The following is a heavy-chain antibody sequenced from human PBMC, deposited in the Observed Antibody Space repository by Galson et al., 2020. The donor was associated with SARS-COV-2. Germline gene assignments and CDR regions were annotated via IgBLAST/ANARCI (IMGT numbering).Heavy chain of an antibody. D-gene: IGHD3-22*01. J-gene: IGHJ4*02. CDR1: GFTFSSYA. Sequence: GESLKISCAASGFTFSSYAMHWVRQAPGKGLEWVAVISYDGSNKYYADSVKGRFTISRDNSKNTLYLQMNSLRAEDTAVYYCARGPIYYYDSSGYYREDYWGQGTLVTVSS. CDR3: ARGPIYYYDSSGYYREDY. V-gene: IGHV3-30-3*01. CDR2: ISYDGSNK.